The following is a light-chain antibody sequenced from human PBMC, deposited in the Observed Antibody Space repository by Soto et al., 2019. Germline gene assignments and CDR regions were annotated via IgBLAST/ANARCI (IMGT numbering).Light chain of an antibody. CDR1: QDIVSS. Sequence: IQLTQSPSSLSASVGDRVTITCRASQDIVSSLGWYQQRPGKAPKLLIYAASILQSGVPSRFSGSGFGTDFTLTISSLQAEDFASYFCQQLRSYPSTFGGGTKVDIK. J-gene: IGKJ4*01. CDR2: AAS. V-gene: IGKV1-9*01. CDR3: QQLRSYPST.